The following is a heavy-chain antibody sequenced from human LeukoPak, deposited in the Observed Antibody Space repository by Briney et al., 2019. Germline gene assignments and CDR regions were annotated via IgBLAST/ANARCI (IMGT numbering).Heavy chain of an antibody. V-gene: IGHV3-21*01. J-gene: IGHJ4*02. D-gene: IGHD6-6*01. CDR3: ARASYRSSSVDY. CDR1: GFTFNTYT. Sequence: GGSLRLSCAASGFTFNTYTMNWVRQAPGKGLEWVSSISSSSNYIYYADSVKGRFTISRDNAKNSLYLQMNSLRAEDTAVYYCARASYRSSSVDYWGQGTLVTVSS. CDR2: ISSSSNYI.